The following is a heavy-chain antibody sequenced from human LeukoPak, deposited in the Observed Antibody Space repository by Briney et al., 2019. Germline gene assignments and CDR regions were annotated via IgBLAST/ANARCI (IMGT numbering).Heavy chain of an antibody. V-gene: IGHV3-21*01. CDR3: ARAPVDYGGTGNLDY. CDR2: ISSSSRYL. Sequence: GGSLRLTCAASGFTFSTYSMNWVRQAPGKGLEWFSSISSSSRYLYYADPVKGRSTIARDNAKNSLSLQINGLRAEDTAVYYCARAPVDYGGTGNLDYWGQGTLVTVSS. D-gene: IGHD4-23*01. J-gene: IGHJ4*02. CDR1: GFTFSTYS.